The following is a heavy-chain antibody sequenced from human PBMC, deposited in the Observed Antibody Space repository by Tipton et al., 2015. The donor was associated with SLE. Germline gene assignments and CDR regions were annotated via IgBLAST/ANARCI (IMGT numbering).Heavy chain of an antibody. CDR2: ISTYNGNT. V-gene: IGHV1-18*01. Sequence: QLVQSGAEVKKPGASVKVSCKASGYTFTNYGITWVRQAPGQGLVWMGWISTYNGNTNYAQKFQGRVTMTTDTSTSTAYMEVRSLRSDDTAVYYCARDARSYIFDIWGQGTMVTVSS. CDR3: ARDARSYIFDI. CDR1: GYTFTNYG. D-gene: IGHD3-10*01. J-gene: IGHJ3*02.